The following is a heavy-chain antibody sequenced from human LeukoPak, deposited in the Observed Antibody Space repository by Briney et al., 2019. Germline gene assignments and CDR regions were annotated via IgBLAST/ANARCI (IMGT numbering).Heavy chain of an antibody. Sequence: PGGSLRLSCAASGFTFSSYSMNWVRQAPGKGLEWVSSISSSSSYIYYADSVKGRFTISRDNAKNSLYLQMNSLRAEDTAVYYCARITAYYDFWSGYYQVDPSLPDYWGQGTLVTVSS. J-gene: IGHJ4*02. CDR1: GFTFSSYS. D-gene: IGHD3-3*01. CDR3: ARITAYYDFWSGYYQVDPSLPDY. V-gene: IGHV3-21*01. CDR2: ISSSSSYI.